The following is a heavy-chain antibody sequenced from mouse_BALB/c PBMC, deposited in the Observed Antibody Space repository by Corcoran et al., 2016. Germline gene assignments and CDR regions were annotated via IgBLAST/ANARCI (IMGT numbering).Heavy chain of an antibody. D-gene: IGHD2-1*01. CDR1: GFNIKDYY. CDR2: IDPENGNT. V-gene: IGHV14-1*02. J-gene: IGHJ2*01. CDR3: ASYGNYFDY. Sequence: EVQLQQSGAELVRPGALVKLSCKASGFNIKDYYMYWVKQRPEQGLEWIGWIDPENGNTIYDPKFQGKASITADTSSNTAYLQLSSLTSEDTAVYYCASYGNYFDYWGQGTTLTVSS.